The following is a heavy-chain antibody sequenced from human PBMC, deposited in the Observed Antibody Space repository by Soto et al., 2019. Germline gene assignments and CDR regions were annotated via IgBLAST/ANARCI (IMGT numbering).Heavy chain of an antibody. D-gene: IGHD6-6*01. CDR2: ISYDGGNN. V-gene: IGHV3-30*18. CDR3: AKAGSSSRTYYYYGMDV. J-gene: IGHJ6*02. Sequence: QVPLMESGGGVVQPGRSLTLSCAASEFSFSSYGMHWVRQAPGKGLEWVAIISYDGGNNHYADSVKGRFTISRDNSKNTLFLQMNSLRPEDTAVYYCAKAGSSSRTYYYYGMDVWGQGTTVTVSS. CDR1: EFSFSSYG.